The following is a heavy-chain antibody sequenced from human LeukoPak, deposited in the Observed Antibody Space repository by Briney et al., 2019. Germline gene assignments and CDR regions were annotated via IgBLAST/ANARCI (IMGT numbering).Heavy chain of an antibody. CDR3: ARDEYYYDSSGDPHYYGMDV. CDR2: IYYSGST. D-gene: IGHD3-22*01. V-gene: IGHV4-59*13. Sequence: PSETLSLTCTISGASISSYYWSWVRQPPGKGLEWIGYIYYSGSTKYNPSVKSRVTISVDTSKNQFSLNVSSGTAADTAVYYCARDEYYYDSSGDPHYYGMDVWGQGTTVTVSS. CDR1: GASISSYY. J-gene: IGHJ6*02.